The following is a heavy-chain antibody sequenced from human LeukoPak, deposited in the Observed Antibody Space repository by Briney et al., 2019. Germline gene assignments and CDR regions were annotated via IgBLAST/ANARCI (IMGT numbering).Heavy chain of an antibody. CDR3: AREPTASLWFDP. V-gene: IGHV6-1*01. CDR2: TYYRSKWYN. CDR1: VDSVSSNSAA. D-gene: IGHD4-17*01. J-gene: IGHJ5*02. Sequence: SQTLSLTCAISVDSVSSNSAAWTWIRQSPSRGLEWLGRTYYRSKWYNHYAVSVKSRITFNADTSKNQFSLQLNSVTPEDTAVYYCAREPTASLWFDPWGQGILVTVSS.